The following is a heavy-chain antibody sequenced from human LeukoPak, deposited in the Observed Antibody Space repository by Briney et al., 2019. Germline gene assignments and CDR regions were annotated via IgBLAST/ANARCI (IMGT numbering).Heavy chain of an antibody. V-gene: IGHV1-8*02. J-gene: IGHJ4*02. Sequence: GASVKVSCKASGYTLTTYYINWVRQATGQGLEWMGWMNPNSGNTGYAQKFQGRVTMTRNTSISTAYMELSSLGSEDTAVYYCARGQYSSGWYVIDYWGQGTLVTVSS. CDR1: GYTLTTYY. CDR2: MNPNSGNT. CDR3: ARGQYSSGWYVIDY. D-gene: IGHD6-19*01.